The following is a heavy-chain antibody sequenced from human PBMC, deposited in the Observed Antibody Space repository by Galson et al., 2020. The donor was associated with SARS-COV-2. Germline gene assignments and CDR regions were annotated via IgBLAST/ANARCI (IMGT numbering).Heavy chain of an antibody. CDR1: GFTFSSHW. D-gene: IGHD7-27*01. CDR3: ARGHWGRDY. J-gene: IGHJ4*02. V-gene: IGHV3-7*04. CDR2: IKPDGSDK. Sequence: LSLTCVGSGFTFSSHWMSWVRQAPGKGLEWVADIKPDGSDKYYVDSVEGRFTIARDNAKNSLYLQMNSLGAEDTAVYYCARGHWGRDYWGQGTLVTVSS.